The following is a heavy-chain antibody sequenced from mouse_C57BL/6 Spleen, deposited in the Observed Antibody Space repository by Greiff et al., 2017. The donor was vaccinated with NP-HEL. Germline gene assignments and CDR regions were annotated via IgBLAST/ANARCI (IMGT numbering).Heavy chain of an antibody. CDR1: GFTFSDYG. CDR3: ARGSYYDPWYFDV. Sequence: EVQVVESGGGLVKPGGSLKLSCAASGFTFSDYGMHWVRQAPEKGLEWVAYISRGSSTIYYADTVKGRFTISRDNAKNTLFLQMTSLRSEDTDMYYCARGSYYDPWYFDVWGTGTTVTVSS. J-gene: IGHJ1*03. V-gene: IGHV5-17*01. D-gene: IGHD2-4*01. CDR2: ISRGSSTI.